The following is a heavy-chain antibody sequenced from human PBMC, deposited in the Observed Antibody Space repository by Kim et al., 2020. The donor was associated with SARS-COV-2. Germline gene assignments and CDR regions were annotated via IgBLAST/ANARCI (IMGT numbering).Heavy chain of an antibody. Sequence: GGSLRLSCAASGITFNNYAMSWVRQAPGKGLEWVSAISGSGSSTYYADSVKGRFTISRDNSKNTLYLQMNSLRAEDMAVYYCAKGRVVVMVYGMDVWGQGTTVTVSS. CDR1: GITFNNYA. D-gene: IGHD3-22*01. CDR2: ISGSGSST. J-gene: IGHJ6*02. V-gene: IGHV3-23*01. CDR3: AKGRVVVMVYGMDV.